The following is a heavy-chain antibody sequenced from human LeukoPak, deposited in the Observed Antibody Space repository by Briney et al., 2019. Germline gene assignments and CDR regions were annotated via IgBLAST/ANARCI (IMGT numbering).Heavy chain of an antibody. CDR2: IIPIFGTA. V-gene: IGHV1-69*13. CDR1: GGTFSSYA. Sequence: SVKVSCKASGGTFSSYAISWVRQAPGQGLEWMGGIIPIFGTANYAQKFQGRVTITADESTSTAYMELSSLRSEDTAVYYCARDSFSPGAFDIWGQGTMVTASS. CDR3: ARDSFSPGAFDI. J-gene: IGHJ3*02.